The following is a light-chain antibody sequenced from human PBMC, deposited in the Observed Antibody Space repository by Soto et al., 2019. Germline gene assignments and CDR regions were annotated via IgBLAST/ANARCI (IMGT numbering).Light chain of an antibody. J-gene: IGLJ1*01. V-gene: IGLV2-23*02. CDR2: EVS. CDR3: CLYAGSSTSPYV. CDR1: SSDVGSYNL. Sequence: QSALTQPASLSGSPGQSITISCTGTSSDVGSYNLVSWYQQHPGKAPKLMIYEVSKRPSGVSNRFSGSKSGNTASLTISGLQAEDEADYYCCLYAGSSTSPYVFGTGTKVTVL.